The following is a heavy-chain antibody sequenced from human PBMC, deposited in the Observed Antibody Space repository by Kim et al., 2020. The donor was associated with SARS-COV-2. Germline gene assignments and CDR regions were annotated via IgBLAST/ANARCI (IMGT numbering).Heavy chain of an antibody. D-gene: IGHD3-10*01. CDR3: ARDVDTMVRGVFRKRFDP. CDR2: IYYSGST. V-gene: IGHV4-31*03. Sequence: SETLSLTCTVSGGSISSGGYYWSWIRQHPGKGLEWIGYIYYSGSTYYNPSLKSRVTISVDTSKNQFSLKLSSVTAVDTAVYYCARDVDTMVRGVFRKRFDPGGQGTLVPVSS. J-gene: IGHJ5*02. CDR1: GGSISSGGYY.